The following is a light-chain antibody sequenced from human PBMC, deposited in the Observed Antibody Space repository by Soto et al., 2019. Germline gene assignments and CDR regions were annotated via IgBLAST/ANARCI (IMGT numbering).Light chain of an antibody. CDR2: HAS. Sequence: SQMTQSTSTLSASIGDRVTITCRASQNIGRWLAWYQQKPGTAPNLLIYHASNLRSGVPSMFSGSGSGTEFTLTISSLQPEDFATYYCQQSYSSPPTFGQGTKVDIK. J-gene: IGKJ1*01. CDR3: QQSYSSPPT. V-gene: IGKV1-5*01. CDR1: QNIGRW.